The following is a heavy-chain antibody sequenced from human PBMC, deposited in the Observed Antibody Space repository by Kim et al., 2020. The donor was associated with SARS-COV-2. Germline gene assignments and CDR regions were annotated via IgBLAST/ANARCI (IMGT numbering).Heavy chain of an antibody. V-gene: IGHV3-23*01. CDR2: ISGSAYAI. Sequence: GGSLRLSCAASGFTFSTYAMTWVRQAPGKGLEWVSGISGSAYAIYYADSVKGRFTISRDYSKNTLYLQMNSLRAEDTAVYYCAKGRGYSSGHWDNWGQGTLVTVSS. D-gene: IGHD5-18*01. CDR1: GFTFSTYA. J-gene: IGHJ4*02. CDR3: AKGRGYSSGHWDN.